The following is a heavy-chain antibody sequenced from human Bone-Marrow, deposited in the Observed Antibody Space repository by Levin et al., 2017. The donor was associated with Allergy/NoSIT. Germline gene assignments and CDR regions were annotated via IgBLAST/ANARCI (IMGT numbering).Heavy chain of an antibody. J-gene: IGHJ4*02. D-gene: IGHD4-17*01. CDR2: ISSSGYTI. V-gene: IGHV3-11*01. CDR1: GFSFGDYY. CDR3: ARDRGTSTVTTNFDQ. Sequence: PGGSLRLSCAASGFSFGDYYMSWVRQAPGKGLEWVAYISSSGYTIYYADSVMGRFTVSRDNAKNSLYLQMNSLRVEDTAFYYCARDRGTSTVTTNFDQWGQGSLVTVSS.